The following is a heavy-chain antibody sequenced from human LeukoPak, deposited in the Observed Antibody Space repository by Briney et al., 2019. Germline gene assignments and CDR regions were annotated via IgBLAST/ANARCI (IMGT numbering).Heavy chain of an antibody. V-gene: IGHV1-46*01. CDR3: AREPPIDYYGSGRCAFDI. CDR1: GYTFTSYY. J-gene: IGHJ3*02. D-gene: IGHD3-10*01. Sequence: ASVNVSCKASGYTFTSYYMHWVRQAPGQGLEWMGIINPSGGSTSYAQKFQGRVTMTRDTSTSTVYMELSSLRSEDTAVYYCAREPPIDYYGSGRCAFDIWGQGTMVTVSS. CDR2: INPSGGST.